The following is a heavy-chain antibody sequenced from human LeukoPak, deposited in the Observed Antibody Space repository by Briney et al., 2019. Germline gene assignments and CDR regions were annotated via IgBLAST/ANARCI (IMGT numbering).Heavy chain of an antibody. Sequence: GGSLRLSCAASGFTFSGSAMHWVRQASGKGLEWVGRIRSKANSYATAYAASVKGRFTISRDDSKNTAYLQMNSLKTEDTAVYYCARDFRYSYGLDYYYYMDVWGKGTTVTVSS. J-gene: IGHJ6*03. CDR2: IRSKANSYAT. D-gene: IGHD5-18*01. CDR1: GFTFSGSA. V-gene: IGHV3-73*01. CDR3: ARDFRYSYGLDYYYYMDV.